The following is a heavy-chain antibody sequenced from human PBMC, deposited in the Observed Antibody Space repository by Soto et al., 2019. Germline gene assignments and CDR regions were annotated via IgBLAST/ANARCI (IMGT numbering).Heavy chain of an antibody. CDR2: INPTGDNT. CDR1: GVTITHYY. J-gene: IGHJ4*02. Sequence: GASVKVSCKASGVTITHYYMHWVRQAPGQGLEWMGLINPTGDNTISAQKFQGRVTITRDTSASTAYMELSSLRSEDTAVYYCARVLSAATPIDYWGQGTLVTVSS. V-gene: IGHV1-46*01. CDR3: ARVLSAATPIDY. D-gene: IGHD2-15*01.